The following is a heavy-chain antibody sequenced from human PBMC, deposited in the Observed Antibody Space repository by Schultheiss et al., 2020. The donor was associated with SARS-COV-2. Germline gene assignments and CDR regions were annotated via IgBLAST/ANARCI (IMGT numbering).Heavy chain of an antibody. D-gene: IGHD1-26*01. J-gene: IGHJ4*02. CDR1: GFTFSNAW. V-gene: IGHV3-11*01. CDR3: ARDTGATTALVF. Sequence: GESLKISCAASGFTFSNAWMSWVRQAPGKGLEWVSYISNSGKGIYYADSVKGRFTISRDNAKNSLYLQMNSLRVEDTAIYYCARDTGATTALVFWGQGTLVTVSS. CDR2: ISNSGKGI.